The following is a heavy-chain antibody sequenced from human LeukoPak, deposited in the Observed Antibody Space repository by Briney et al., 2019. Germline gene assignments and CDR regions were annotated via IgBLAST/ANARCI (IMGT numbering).Heavy chain of an antibody. J-gene: IGHJ3*02. CDR2: IYYSGST. Sequence: SETLSLTCTVSGGSISSYYWSWIRQPPGKGLEWIGYIYYSGSTNYNPSLKSRVTISVDTSKNQFSLKLSSVTAADTAVYYCARVGLTMVRGVIITDAFDIWGQGTVVTVSS. CDR3: ARVGLTMVRGVIITDAFDI. D-gene: IGHD3-10*01. CDR1: GGSISSYY. V-gene: IGHV4-59*01.